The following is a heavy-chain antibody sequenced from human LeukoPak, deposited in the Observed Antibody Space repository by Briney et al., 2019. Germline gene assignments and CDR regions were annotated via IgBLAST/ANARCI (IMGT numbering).Heavy chain of an antibody. CDR2: IYISGSGST. Sequence: TPSETLSLTCTVSGGSISSYYWSWIRQPAGKGLEWIGRIYISGSGSTNYNPSLKSRVTMSVDTSKNQFSLKLGSVTAADTAVYYCARGGFPRGQLRLDSGSYYPLDYWGQGTLVTVSS. J-gene: IGHJ4*02. CDR3: ARGGFPRGQLRLDSGSYYPLDY. D-gene: IGHD1-26*01. V-gene: IGHV4-4*07. CDR1: GGSISSYY.